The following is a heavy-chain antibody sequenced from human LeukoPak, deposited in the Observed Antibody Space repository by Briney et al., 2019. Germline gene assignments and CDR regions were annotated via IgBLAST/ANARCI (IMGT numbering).Heavy chain of an antibody. CDR1: GFTFTNYW. CDR3: AKAGGSYSLLTNFDY. Sequence: GGSMRLSCAASGFTFTNYWMNWVREAPGKGLEWVANIKHDGSEKYYADSVKGRFTISRDNSKNTLYLQMNSLRAEDTAVYYCAKAGGSYSLLTNFDYWGQGTLVTVSS. CDR2: IKHDGSEK. D-gene: IGHD1-26*01. J-gene: IGHJ4*02. V-gene: IGHV3-7*01.